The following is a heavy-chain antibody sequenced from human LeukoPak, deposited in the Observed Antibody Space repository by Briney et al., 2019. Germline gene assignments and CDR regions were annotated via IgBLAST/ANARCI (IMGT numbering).Heavy chain of an antibody. Sequence: GGSLRLSCAASGFTFSSYAMSWVRQAPGKGLEWVSAISGSGGSTYYADSVKGRFTISRDNSKNTLYLQMNSLRAEDTAVYYRAKDFWSGYYPNCWGQGTLVTVSS. J-gene: IGHJ4*02. CDR3: AKDFWSGYYPNC. V-gene: IGHV3-23*01. D-gene: IGHD3-3*01. CDR1: GFTFSSYA. CDR2: ISGSGGST.